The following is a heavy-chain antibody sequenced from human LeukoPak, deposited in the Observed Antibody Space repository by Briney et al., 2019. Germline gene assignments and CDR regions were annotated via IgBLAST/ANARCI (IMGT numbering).Heavy chain of an antibody. CDR2: INHSGST. CDR1: GGSFSGYY. V-gene: IGHV4-34*01. Sequence: NTSETLSLTCAVYGGSFSGYYWSWIRQPPGKGLEWIGEINHSGSTNYNSSLKSRVTISVDTSKNQFSLKLSSVTAADTAVYYCARGRRPTDWGQGTLVTVSS. CDR3: ARGRRPTD. D-gene: IGHD4-17*01. J-gene: IGHJ4*02.